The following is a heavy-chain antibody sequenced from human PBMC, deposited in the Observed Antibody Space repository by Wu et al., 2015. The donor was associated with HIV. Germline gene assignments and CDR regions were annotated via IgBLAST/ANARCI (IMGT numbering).Heavy chain of an antibody. CDR1: YTSISSHY. D-gene: IGHD6-19*01. CDR2: TYFSGHT. V-gene: IGHV4-59*11. J-gene: IGHJ4*02. CDR3: ATPRSPGFSSAWPTYFDF. Sequence: QVQLLESGPGLVRPSETLSLACTVSYTSISSHYWAWIRQSPGKGLEWIGHTYFSGHTQYNPSLKTRVAISVDTSKTRLTLNLTSANTADTAVYYCATPRSPGFSSAWPTYFDFWGQGTLITVSS.